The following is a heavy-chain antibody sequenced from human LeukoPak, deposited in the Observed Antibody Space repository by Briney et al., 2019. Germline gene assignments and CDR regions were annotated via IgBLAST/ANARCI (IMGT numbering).Heavy chain of an antibody. J-gene: IGHJ4*02. CDR2: ISYDGSNK. CDR3: ARDKVQSNYYDSSGYLDY. CDR1: GFTFSSYA. D-gene: IGHD3-22*01. Sequence: GGSLRLSCAASGFTFSSYAMHWVRQAPGKGLEGVAVISYDGSNKYYADSVKGRFTISRDNSKDTLYLQMNSLRAEDTAVYYCARDKVQSNYYDSSGYLDYWGQGTLVTVSS. V-gene: IGHV3-30-3*01.